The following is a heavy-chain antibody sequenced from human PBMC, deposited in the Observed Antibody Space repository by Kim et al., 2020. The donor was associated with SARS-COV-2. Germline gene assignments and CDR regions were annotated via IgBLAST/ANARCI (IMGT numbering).Heavy chain of an antibody. CDR2: ISWNSVDI. V-gene: IGHV3-9*01. J-gene: IGHJ4*02. CDR1: GFSFGDYA. CDR3: TKDMWDFGDYPGDH. D-gene: IGHD4-17*01. Sequence: GGSLRLSCTASGFSFGDYAMHWVRQAPGKGLEWVSRISWNSVDITYADSVKGRFTISRDNTKNSLYLQMNTLRPEDTAFYYYTKDMWDFGDYPGDHWGQATLVTVSS.